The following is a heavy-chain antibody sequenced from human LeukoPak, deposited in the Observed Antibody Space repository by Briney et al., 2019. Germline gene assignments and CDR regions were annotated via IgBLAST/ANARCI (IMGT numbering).Heavy chain of an antibody. CDR1: GFTFSSYG. V-gene: IGHV3-23*01. D-gene: IGHD3-16*02. CDR2: ISGSGGST. CDR3: AKAHPNYDYVWGSYLGC. Sequence: PGGSLRLSCAASGFTFSSYGMSWVRQAPGKGLEWVSAISGSGGSTYYADSVKGRFTISRDNSKNTLYLQMNSLRAEDTAVYYCAKAHPNYDYVWGSYLGCWGQGTLVTVSS. J-gene: IGHJ4*02.